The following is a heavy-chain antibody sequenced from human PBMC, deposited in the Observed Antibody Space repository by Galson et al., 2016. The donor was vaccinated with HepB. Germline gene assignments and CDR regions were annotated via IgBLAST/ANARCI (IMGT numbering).Heavy chain of an antibody. V-gene: IGHV1-69*06. J-gene: IGHJ5*02. CDR1: GGTFNSYV. Sequence: SVKVSCKASGGTFNSYVVSWVRQAPGQGLEWMGGIIPIFDTANYAQKFQGRVTITADKSTSTAYMELSSLRSEDTAVYYCARQGLAARGWFDAWGQGTLVTVSS. CDR3: ARQGLAARGWFDA. CDR2: IIPIFDTA. D-gene: IGHD6-19*01.